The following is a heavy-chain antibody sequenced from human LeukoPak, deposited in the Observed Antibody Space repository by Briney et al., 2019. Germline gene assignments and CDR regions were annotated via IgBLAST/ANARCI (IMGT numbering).Heavy chain of an antibody. D-gene: IGHD3-22*01. J-gene: IGHJ4*02. V-gene: IGHV3-30*04. CDR1: GFTFSSYA. Sequence: QPGRSLRLSCAASGFTFSSYAMHWVRQAPGKGLEWVAVISYGGSNKYYADSVKGRFTISRDNSKNTLYLQMNSLRAEDTAVYYCARDAPVADYYDSSGIFDYWGQGTLVTVSS. CDR2: ISYGGSNK. CDR3: ARDAPVADYYDSSGIFDY.